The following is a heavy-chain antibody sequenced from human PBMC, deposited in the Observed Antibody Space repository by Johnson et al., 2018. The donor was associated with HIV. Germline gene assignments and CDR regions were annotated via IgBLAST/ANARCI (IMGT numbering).Heavy chain of an antibody. CDR2: ISYDGSNK. CDR3: ARGRLNHFPDAFYI. V-gene: IGHV3-30*03. CDR1: GFTFSSYV. J-gene: IGHJ3*02. D-gene: IGHD3-16*01. Sequence: QVQLVESGGGVVQPGRSLRLSCAASGFTFSSYVIHWVRQPPGQGLEWVAVISYDGSNKYYADSVKGRFTISRDNSKTTLYLQMDSLRAEDTAVYYCARGRLNHFPDAFYIWGQGTMVTVSS.